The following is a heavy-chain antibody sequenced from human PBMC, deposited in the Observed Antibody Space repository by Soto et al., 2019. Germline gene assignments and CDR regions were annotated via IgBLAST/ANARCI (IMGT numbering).Heavy chain of an antibody. J-gene: IGHJ4*02. V-gene: IGHV1-3*01. CDR2: INAGNGNT. Sequence: QVQLVQSGAEVKKPGASVKVSCKASGYTFTSYAMHWVRQAPGQRLEWMGWINAGNGNTKYSQKFQGRVTITRDTSASTAYMELSSLRSEDTAVYYCARVTIAAAKNFDYWGQGTLVTVSS. CDR1: GYTFTSYA. D-gene: IGHD6-13*01. CDR3: ARVTIAAAKNFDY.